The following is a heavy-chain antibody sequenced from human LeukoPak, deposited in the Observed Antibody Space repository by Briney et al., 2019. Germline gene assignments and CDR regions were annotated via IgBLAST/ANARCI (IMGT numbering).Heavy chain of an antibody. J-gene: IGHJ4*02. CDR2: IYYTGSS. CDR1: GGSLSSGSHY. CDR3: PRLIADSGYDYPFFYF. D-gene: IGHD5-12*01. Sequence: SETLSLTCTVSGGSLSSGSHYWGWIRQPPGKELEWIGSIYYTGSSFYNPSLESRLTLSVDTSKNQFSLKLSSVTAADTAVYYGPRLIADSGYDYPFFYFWGKEPLVTFSS. V-gene: IGHV4-39*01.